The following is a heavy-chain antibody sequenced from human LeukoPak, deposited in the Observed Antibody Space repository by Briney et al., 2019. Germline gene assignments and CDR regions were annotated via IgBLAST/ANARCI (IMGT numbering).Heavy chain of an antibody. CDR1: GGSISSYY. J-gene: IGHJ5*02. CDR3: ARDFDSSGSNWFDP. Sequence: SETLSLTCTVSGGSISSYYWSWIRQPPGKGLEWIGYIYYSGSTNYNPSLKSRVTISVDTSKNQFSLKLSFVTAADTAVYYCARDFDSSGSNWFDPWGQGTLVTVSS. V-gene: IGHV4-59*01. D-gene: IGHD3-22*01. CDR2: IYYSGST.